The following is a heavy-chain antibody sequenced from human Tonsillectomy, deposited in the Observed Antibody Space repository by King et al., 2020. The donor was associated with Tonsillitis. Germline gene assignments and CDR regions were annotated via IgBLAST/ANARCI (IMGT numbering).Heavy chain of an antibody. J-gene: IGHJ4*02. CDR2: ISYDGSKK. CDR1: GFSFKSYP. V-gene: IGHV3-30*04. Sequence: VQLVESGGGVVQPGRSLRLSCAASGFSFKSYPMHWVRQAPGKGLEWVSVISYDGSKKYSADSVKGRFTISRDDSKNTLYLHMNSLRAEDTAIYYCARGPGILGASDYLHYWGLGTLLTVYS. CDR3: ARGPGILGASDYLHY. D-gene: IGHD3-16*01.